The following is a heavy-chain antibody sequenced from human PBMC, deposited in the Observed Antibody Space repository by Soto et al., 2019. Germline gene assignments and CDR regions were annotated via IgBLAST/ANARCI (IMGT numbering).Heavy chain of an antibody. CDR3: AGQTFTIAAASYGRSNWFDP. V-gene: IGHV4-39*01. Sequence: ASETLSLTCSASGGSITSSSHFWGWVRQPPGKGLEWIGTIHFTGNTYYTPSLKSRLTMSIDTSKNEFSLRLNSVTAADTAVYYCAGQTFTIAAASYGRSNWFDPWGPGTLVTVSS. J-gene: IGHJ5*02. D-gene: IGHD6-25*01. CDR2: IHFTGNT. CDR1: GGSITSSSHF.